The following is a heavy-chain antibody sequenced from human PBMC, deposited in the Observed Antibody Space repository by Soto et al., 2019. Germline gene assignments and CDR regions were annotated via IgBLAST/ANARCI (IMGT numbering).Heavy chain of an antibody. Sequence: ASVKVSCKASGGTFSSYAISWVRQAPGQGLEWMGGIIPIFGTANYAQKFQGRVTITADESTSTAYMELSSLRSEDTAVYYCARSSMVRGIEPVNYFDYWGQGTLVTVSS. J-gene: IGHJ4*02. CDR3: ARSSMVRGIEPVNYFDY. CDR1: GGTFSSYA. CDR2: IIPIFGTA. D-gene: IGHD3-10*01. V-gene: IGHV1-69*13.